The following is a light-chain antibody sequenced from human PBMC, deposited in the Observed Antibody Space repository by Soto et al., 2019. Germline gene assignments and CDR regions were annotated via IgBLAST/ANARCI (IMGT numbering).Light chain of an antibody. CDR3: QQYNNWPRT. CDR2: GAS. V-gene: IGKV3-15*01. J-gene: IGKJ1*01. CDR1: QSLSSN. Sequence: EIVMTQSPATPSVSPGEGATLTCRASQSLSSNLAWYQQKPGQAPRLLIYGASTRATGIPARFSGSGSGTEFTLTISSLQSEDFAVYYCQQYNNWPRTFGQGTKVDIK.